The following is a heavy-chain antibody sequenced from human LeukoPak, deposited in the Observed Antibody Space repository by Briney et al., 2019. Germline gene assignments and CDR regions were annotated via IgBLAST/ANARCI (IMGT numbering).Heavy chain of an antibody. Sequence: ASVKVSCKASGYSFTSYGISWVRQAPGQGLEWMGWISAYNGNTNYAQKLQGRVAMTTDTSTSTAYMELRSLRSDDTAVYYCAGSLGYCTSNVCYLKYWGQGTLVTVSS. D-gene: IGHD2-8*01. J-gene: IGHJ4*02. V-gene: IGHV1-18*01. CDR3: AGSLGYCTSNVCYLKY. CDR1: GYSFTSYG. CDR2: ISAYNGNT.